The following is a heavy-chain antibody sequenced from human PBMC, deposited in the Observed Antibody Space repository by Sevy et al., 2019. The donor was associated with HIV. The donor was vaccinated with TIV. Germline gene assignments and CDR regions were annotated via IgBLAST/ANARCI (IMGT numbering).Heavy chain of an antibody. J-gene: IGHJ4*02. Sequence: GGSLRLSCAASGFSFSTFGMHWVRQPLGKGLEWVAFVHFDGNEKWYGDSGKGRFTISRDNSKSTVFLQMDSLRIEDTGLYYDVKDRCCAAGCPGEYFEHWGQGTLVTVSS. CDR1: GFSFSTFG. CDR3: VKDRCCAAGCPGEYFEH. D-gene: IGHD1-1*01. V-gene: IGHV3-30*02. CDR2: VHFDGNEK.